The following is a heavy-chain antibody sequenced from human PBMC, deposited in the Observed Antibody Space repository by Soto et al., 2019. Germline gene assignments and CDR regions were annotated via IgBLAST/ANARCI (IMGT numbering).Heavy chain of an antibody. Sequence: ESGPTMVNPTQTLTLTCTFSAFSLSTRGVGLSWIRQPPGKALEWLALIYWDDDKRYSPSLKSRLTITTDTSKNQVVLTMTNMDPVDTATYYCAHNQEQQLGQGTRHFDYWGQGTLVTVYS. CDR1: AFSLSTRGVG. CDR2: IYWDDDK. J-gene: IGHJ4*02. V-gene: IGHV2-5*02. CDR3: AHNQEQQLGQGTRHFDY. D-gene: IGHD6-13*01.